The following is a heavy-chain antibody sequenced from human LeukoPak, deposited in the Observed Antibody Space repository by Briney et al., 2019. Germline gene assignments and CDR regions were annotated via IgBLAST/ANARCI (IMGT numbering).Heavy chain of an antibody. CDR3: ARGENWQQLVHF. J-gene: IGHJ4*02. D-gene: IGHD6-13*01. Sequence: GGSLRLSCAASGFTVSSNYMSWVRHAPGKGLEEVSIIYSGGSTYYAGSVKGRFTISRDNSKNTLYLQMNSLRAEDTAVYYCARGENWQQLVHFWGQGTLVTVSS. CDR2: IYSGGST. CDR1: GFTVSSNY. V-gene: IGHV3-53*01.